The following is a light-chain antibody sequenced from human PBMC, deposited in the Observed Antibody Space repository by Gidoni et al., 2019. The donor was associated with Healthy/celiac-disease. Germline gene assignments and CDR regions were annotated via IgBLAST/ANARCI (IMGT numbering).Light chain of an antibody. V-gene: IGKV3-11*01. CDR2: DAS. Sequence: DIVFTHSPSTLSLSPGERATLSCRASQSVSSYLAWYPQKPGQAPRLLIYDASKRATGIPDRFSGSGSGTDFTLTISRIETEDFAVYYCQQSSNWPPTFGGGTKVEIK. J-gene: IGKJ4*01. CDR3: QQSSNWPPT. CDR1: QSVSSY.